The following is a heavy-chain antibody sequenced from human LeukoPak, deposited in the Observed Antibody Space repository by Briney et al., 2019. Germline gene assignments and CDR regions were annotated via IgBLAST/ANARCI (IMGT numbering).Heavy chain of an antibody. V-gene: IGHV1-46*01. CDR3: ARDRRTRRSSWSWGGGKEYFQH. CDR1: GYTFTSYY. J-gene: IGHJ1*01. D-gene: IGHD6-13*01. Sequence: ASVKVSCKASGYTFTSYYMHWVRQAPGQGLEWMGIINPSGGSTSYAQKFQGRVTMTRDTSTSTVYMELSSLRSEDTAVYYCARDRRTRRSSWSWGGGKEYFQHWGQGTLVTVSS. CDR2: INPSGGST.